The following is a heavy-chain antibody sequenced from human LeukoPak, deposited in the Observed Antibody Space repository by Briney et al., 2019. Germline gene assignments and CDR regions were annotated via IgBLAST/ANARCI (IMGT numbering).Heavy chain of an antibody. CDR2: ISYDGSNK. D-gene: IGHD3-10*01. V-gene: IGHV3-30*18. Sequence: PGGSLRLSCAASGFTFSNYGMHWVRQAPGKGLEWVAVISYDGSNKFHADSVKGRFTISRDNSKNTLYLQMNSLRAEDTAVYYCAKGQSWFGELLPCVTPPDYWGQGTLVTVSS. CDR1: GFTFSNYG. J-gene: IGHJ4*02. CDR3: AKGQSWFGELLPCVTPPDY.